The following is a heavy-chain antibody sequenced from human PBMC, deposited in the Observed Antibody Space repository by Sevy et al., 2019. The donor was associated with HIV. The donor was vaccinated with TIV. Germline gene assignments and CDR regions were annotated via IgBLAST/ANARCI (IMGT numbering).Heavy chain of an antibody. D-gene: IGHD3-9*01. CDR2: ISESGGRT. CDR1: GLTFTNYA. Sequence: GGSLRLSCAASGLTFTNYAMTWVRQAPGKGLEWVSGISESGGRTYYADSVKGRFTISRDNSKNTLYLQMNSLRAEDTAVYFCSKLVLGHLDDVDYWGQGTLVTVSS. V-gene: IGHV3-23*01. J-gene: IGHJ4*02. CDR3: SKLVLGHLDDVDY.